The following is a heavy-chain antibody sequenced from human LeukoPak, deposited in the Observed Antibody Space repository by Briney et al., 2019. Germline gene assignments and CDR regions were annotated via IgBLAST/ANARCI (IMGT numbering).Heavy chain of an antibody. Sequence: PSETLSLTCTVSGGSISSGSYYWSWIRQPAGMGLEWIGRIYTSGSTNYNPSLKSRVTISVDTSKNQFSLKLSSVTAADTAVYYCARDGLPAVDRWFDPWGQGTLVTVSS. D-gene: IGHD3-22*01. CDR2: IYTSGST. J-gene: IGHJ5*02. CDR3: ARDGLPAVDRWFDP. CDR1: GGSISSGSYY. V-gene: IGHV4-61*02.